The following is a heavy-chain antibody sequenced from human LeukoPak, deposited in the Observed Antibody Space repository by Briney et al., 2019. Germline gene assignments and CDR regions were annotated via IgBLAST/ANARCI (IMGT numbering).Heavy chain of an antibody. CDR3: ARSRGTYYDFWSGYYTEYYFDY. J-gene: IGHJ4*02. Sequence: PAASVKVSCKASGGTFSSYAISWVRQAPGQGLEWMGGIIPIFGTANYAQKFQGRATITADKSTSTAYMELSSLRSEDTAVYYCARSRGTYYDFWSGYYTEYYFDYWGQGTLVTVSS. V-gene: IGHV1-69*06. CDR2: IIPIFGTA. D-gene: IGHD3-3*01. CDR1: GGTFSSYA.